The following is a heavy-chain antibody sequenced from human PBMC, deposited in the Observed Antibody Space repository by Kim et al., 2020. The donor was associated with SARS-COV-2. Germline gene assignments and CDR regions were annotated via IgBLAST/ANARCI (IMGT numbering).Heavy chain of an antibody. CDR1: GYTLTELS. J-gene: IGHJ1*01. CDR2: FDPEDGET. D-gene: IGHD1-26*01. Sequence: ASVKVSCKVSGYTLTELSMHWVRQAPGKGLEWMGGFDPEDGETIYAQKFQGRVTMTEDTSTDTAYMELSSLRSEDTAVYYCATVGASSYYAEYFQHWGQGTLVTVSS. CDR3: ATVGASSYYAEYFQH. V-gene: IGHV1-24*01.